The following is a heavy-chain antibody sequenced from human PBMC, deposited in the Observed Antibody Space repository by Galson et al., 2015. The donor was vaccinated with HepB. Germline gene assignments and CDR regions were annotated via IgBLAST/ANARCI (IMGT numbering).Heavy chain of an antibody. CDR1: GDSVSSNSAA. J-gene: IGHJ3*02. CDR2: TYYRSKWYN. Sequence: CAISGDSVSSNSAAWNWIRQSPSRGLEWLGRTYYRSKWYNDYAVSVKSRITINPDTSKNQLSLQLNSVTPEDTAVYYCARDRTLYDILTGYYSDAFDIWGQGTMVTVSS. V-gene: IGHV6-1*01. CDR3: ARDRTLYDILTGYYSDAFDI. D-gene: IGHD3-9*01.